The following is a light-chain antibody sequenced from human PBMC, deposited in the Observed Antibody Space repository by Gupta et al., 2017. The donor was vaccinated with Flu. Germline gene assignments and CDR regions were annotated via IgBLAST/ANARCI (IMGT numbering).Light chain of an antibody. Sequence: PATLSLSPAERATLACSASQSVTKYLAWYQQKPGQTPRLLIYDASNSSTDIPARFRGSGPGTDFTLTINSLVPEDFAVYYCQLRSTWPLTSGQGTKLEI. CDR1: QSVTKY. J-gene: IGKJ2*01. V-gene: IGKV3-11*01. CDR3: QLRSTWPLT. CDR2: DAS.